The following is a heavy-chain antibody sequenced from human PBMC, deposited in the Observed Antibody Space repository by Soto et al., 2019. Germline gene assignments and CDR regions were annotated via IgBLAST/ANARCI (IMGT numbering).Heavy chain of an antibody. V-gene: IGHV3-30*18. Sequence: PGGSLRLSCAASGFTFSSYGMHWVRQAPGKGLEWVAVISYDGSNKYYADSVKGRFTISRDNSKNTLYLQMNSLRAEDTAVYYCAKSIDFWRGTQVAYWGQGTLVTVSS. J-gene: IGHJ4*02. CDR2: ISYDGSNK. CDR1: GFTFSSYG. D-gene: IGHD3-3*01. CDR3: AKSIDFWRGTQVAY.